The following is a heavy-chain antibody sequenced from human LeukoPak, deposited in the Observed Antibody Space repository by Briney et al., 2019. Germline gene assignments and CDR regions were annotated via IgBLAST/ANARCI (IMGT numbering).Heavy chain of an antibody. CDR2: IPWNNDII. V-gene: IGHV3-9*01. CDR3: VRGDWLDF. D-gene: IGHD5-24*01. Sequence: PGGSLRLSCVASGFPFGNYAMHWVRQTPGKGLEWVAGIPWNNDIITYADSVRGRFTVSRDNAKNSVCLQMDSLKPEDTALYHCVRGDWLDFWGQGTLVTVSS. CDR1: GFPFGNYA. J-gene: IGHJ5*01.